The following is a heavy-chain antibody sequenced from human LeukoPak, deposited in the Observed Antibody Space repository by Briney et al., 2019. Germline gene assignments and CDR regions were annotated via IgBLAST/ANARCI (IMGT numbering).Heavy chain of an antibody. CDR3: ARDHYYDMDV. J-gene: IGHJ6*02. Sequence: GGSLRLSCAASGFTFSSYWMHWVRQAPGKGLVWVSRINSDGSNTNYADSVKGRFTVSRDSAKNTLYLQMNSLRAEDTAVYYCARDHYYDMDVWGQGTTVTVSS. CDR2: INSDGSNT. V-gene: IGHV3-74*01. CDR1: GFTFSSYW.